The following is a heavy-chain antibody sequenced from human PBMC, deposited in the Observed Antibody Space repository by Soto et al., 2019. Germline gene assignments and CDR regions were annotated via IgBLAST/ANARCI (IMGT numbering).Heavy chain of an antibody. J-gene: IGHJ5*02. D-gene: IGHD6-19*01. Sequence: SETLSLTSAVSVGYSVSGGYAWNWIRQPPGKGLEWIGTAYPRGSTYYDPSLKSRVTISLALSKNQFSLNLNSVTAADTAVYYCARVAGSGWYDAWGQGTLVTVSS. CDR1: VGYSVSGGYA. V-gene: IGHV4-30-2*01. CDR3: ARVAGSGWYDA. CDR2: AYPRGST.